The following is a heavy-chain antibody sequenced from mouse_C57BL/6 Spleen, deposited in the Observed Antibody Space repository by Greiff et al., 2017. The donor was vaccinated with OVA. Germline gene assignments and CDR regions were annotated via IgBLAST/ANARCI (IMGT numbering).Heavy chain of an antibody. D-gene: IGHD1-1*01. J-gene: IGHJ4*01. Sequence: QVQLKESGAELAKPGASVKLSCKASGYTFTSYWMHWVKQRPGQGLEWIGYINPSSGYTKYNQKFKDKATLTADKSSSTAYMQLSSLTYEDSAVYYCASPSFITTVVATGDYAMDYWGQGTSVTVSS. CDR1: GYTFTSYW. CDR3: ASPSFITTVVATGDYAMDY. V-gene: IGHV1-7*01. CDR2: INPSSGYT.